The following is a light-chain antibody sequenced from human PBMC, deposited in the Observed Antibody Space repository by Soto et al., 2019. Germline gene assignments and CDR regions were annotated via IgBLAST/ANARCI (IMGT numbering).Light chain of an antibody. V-gene: IGKV3-11*01. CDR3: QHRTTPFT. CDR2: VAS. CDR1: QSVSRY. J-gene: IGKJ4*01. Sequence: EIVLTQSPATLSLSPGERATLSCRASQSVSRYLAWYQQKPGQAPRLLIYVASNRATGIPARFSGSGSGTDFTLTISSLEPEDFAVYYCQHRTTPFTFGGGTKVQIK.